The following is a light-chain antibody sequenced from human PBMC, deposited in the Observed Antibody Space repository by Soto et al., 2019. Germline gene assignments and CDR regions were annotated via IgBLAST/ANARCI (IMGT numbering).Light chain of an antibody. CDR2: VAS. J-gene: IGKJ1*01. Sequence: DIQMTQSPSSLSASVGDRVTLTCRVSRDIKDHLGWYQQKPGKAPKSLIYVASRLQSGVPPRFSGSGSGTEFTLTISSLQPEDLAAYFCLQHNSDPWTFGQGTKVEI. CDR3: LQHNSDPWT. CDR1: RDIKDH. V-gene: IGKV1-17*01.